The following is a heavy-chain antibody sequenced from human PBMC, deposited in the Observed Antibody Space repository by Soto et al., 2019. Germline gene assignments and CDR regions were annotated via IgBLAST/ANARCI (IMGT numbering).Heavy chain of an antibody. D-gene: IGHD3-10*01. V-gene: IGHV4-30-2*01. Sequence: QLHLQESGSGLVKPSQTLSLTCAVSSGSISSGDYSWSWIRQPPGKGLEWIGYISHNGSTYYNPSLKSRVTISVDRSKNQFSLKLFSVTAADTAVYYCARGALWFGELFSYFYYWGQGTLVTVSS. J-gene: IGHJ4*02. CDR3: ARGALWFGELFSYFYY. CDR2: ISHNGST. CDR1: SGSISSGDYS.